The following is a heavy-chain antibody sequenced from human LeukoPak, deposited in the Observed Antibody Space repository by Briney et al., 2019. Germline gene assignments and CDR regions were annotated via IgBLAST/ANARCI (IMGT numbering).Heavy chain of an antibody. Sequence: GSLRLSCAASGFTFSSYAMHWVRQAPGKGLEYVSAISRNGGSTYYANSVKGRFTISRDHSKNTLSIQMGSLRAEDMAVYYCARDRDGSGSSPLGYWGQGTLVTVSS. CDR1: GFTFSSYA. CDR3: ARDRDGSGSSPLGY. D-gene: IGHD3-10*01. J-gene: IGHJ4*02. CDR2: ISRNGGST. V-gene: IGHV3-64*01.